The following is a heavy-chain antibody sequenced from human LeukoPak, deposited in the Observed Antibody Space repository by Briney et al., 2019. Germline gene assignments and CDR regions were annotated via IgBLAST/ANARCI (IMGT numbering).Heavy chain of an antibody. D-gene: IGHD3-22*01. J-gene: IGHJ4*02. CDR3: ATVRSPTLLPSGFYDSSGYYGFDY. CDR2: FDPEDGET. V-gene: IGHV1-24*01. CDR1: GYTLTELS. Sequence: ASVKVSCKVSGYTLTELSMHWVRQAPGKGLEWMGGFDPEDGETIYAQRFQGRVTMTEDTSSDTAYMELSSLRSEDTAVYYCATVRSPTLLPSGFYDSSGYYGFDYWGQGTLVTVSS.